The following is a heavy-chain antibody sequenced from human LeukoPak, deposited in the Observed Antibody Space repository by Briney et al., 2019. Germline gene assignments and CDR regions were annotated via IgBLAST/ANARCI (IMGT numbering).Heavy chain of an antibody. CDR2: IYYSGST. D-gene: IGHD3-3*01. CDR1: GGSISSGDYY. J-gene: IGHJ5*02. V-gene: IGHV4-30-4*08. CDR3: ARDXTYYDFWSGYYARXWXXX. Sequence: SETLSLTCTVSGGSISSGDYYWSWIRQPPGKGLEWIGYIYYSGSTYYNPSLKSRVTISVDTSKNQFSLKLSSVTAADTAVYYCARDXTYYDFWSGYYARXWXXXWGQXTLXT.